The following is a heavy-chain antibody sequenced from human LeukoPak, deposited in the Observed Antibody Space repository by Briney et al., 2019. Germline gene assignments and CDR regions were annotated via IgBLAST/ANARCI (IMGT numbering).Heavy chain of an antibody. CDR2: IYSGGST. CDR1: GFTVSSNY. J-gene: IGHJ3*02. V-gene: IGHV3-66*02. CDR3: ARPYYDILTGPIGAFDI. Sequence: PGGSLRLSCAASGFTVSSNYMSWVRQAPGKGLEWVSVIYSGGSTYYADSVKGRFTISRDNSKNTLYLQMNSLRAEDTAVYYCARPYYDILTGPIGAFDIWGQGTMVSVSS. D-gene: IGHD3-9*01.